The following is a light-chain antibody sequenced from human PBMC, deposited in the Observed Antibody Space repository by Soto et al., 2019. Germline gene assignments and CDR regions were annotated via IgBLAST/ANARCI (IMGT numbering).Light chain of an antibody. Sequence: QSALTQPASVSGSPGQSITISSTGTSSDVGGYNYVSWYQQHPGKAPKLMIYDVSNRPSGVSNRFSGSKSGNTASLTISGLQAEDDAEYYCSSYTSSSTLYVFGTGTKVTVL. CDR3: SSYTSSSTLYV. CDR1: SSDVGGYNY. J-gene: IGLJ1*01. V-gene: IGLV2-14*01. CDR2: DVS.